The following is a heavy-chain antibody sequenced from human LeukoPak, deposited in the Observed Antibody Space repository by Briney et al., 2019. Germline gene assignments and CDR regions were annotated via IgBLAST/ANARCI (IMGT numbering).Heavy chain of an antibody. Sequence: PSGTLSLTCAVYGGSFSGYYWSWIRQPPGKGLEWIGEINHSGSTNYNPSLKSRVTISVDTSKNQFSLKLSSVTAADTAVYYCARQDRYFDWLLHINWFDPWGQGTLVTVSS. V-gene: IGHV4-34*01. D-gene: IGHD3-9*01. J-gene: IGHJ5*02. CDR2: INHSGST. CDR1: GGSFSGYY. CDR3: ARQDRYFDWLLHINWFDP.